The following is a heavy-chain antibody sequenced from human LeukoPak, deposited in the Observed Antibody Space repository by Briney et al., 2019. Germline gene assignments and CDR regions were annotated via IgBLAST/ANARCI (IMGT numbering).Heavy chain of an antibody. J-gene: IGHJ4*02. V-gene: IGHV4-30-4*01. CDR1: GGSISSVDYY. CDR3: ARLGMASGVAADY. CDR2: IYYSGST. D-gene: IGHD2-15*01. Sequence: SETLSLTCTVSGGSISSVDYYWTWIRQPPGKGLEWNGYIYYSGSTHYNSSLKSRVTISADTSKNQFSLKLSSVTAADTAVYYCARLGMASGVAADYWGQGALVTVSS.